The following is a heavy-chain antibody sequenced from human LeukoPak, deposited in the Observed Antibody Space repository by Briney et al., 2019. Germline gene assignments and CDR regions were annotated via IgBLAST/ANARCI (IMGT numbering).Heavy chain of an antibody. CDR2: IYTSGST. V-gene: IGHV4-4*07. D-gene: IGHD3-22*01. CDR3: ASHYDSSGYDY. Sequence: PSETLSLTCTVSGGSITGYYWTWIRQHPGKGLEWIGRIYTSGSTNYNPSLKSRVTISVDTSKNQFSLKLSSATAADTAVYYCASHYDSSGYDYWGQGTLVTVSS. CDR1: GGSITGYY. J-gene: IGHJ4*02.